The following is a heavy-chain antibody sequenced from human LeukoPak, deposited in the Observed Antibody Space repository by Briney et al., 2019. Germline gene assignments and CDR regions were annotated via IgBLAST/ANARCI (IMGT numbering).Heavy chain of an antibody. CDR2: IIPIFGTA. CDR1: GGTFISYA. CDR3: ARVYCSSTSCYEVDY. J-gene: IGHJ4*02. D-gene: IGHD2-2*01. V-gene: IGHV1-69*05. Sequence: GASVKVSCKASGGTFISYAISWVRQAPGQGLEWMGGIIPIFGTANYAQKFQGRVTITTDESTSTAYMELSSLRSEDTAVYYCARVYCSSTSCYEVDYWGQGTLVTVSS.